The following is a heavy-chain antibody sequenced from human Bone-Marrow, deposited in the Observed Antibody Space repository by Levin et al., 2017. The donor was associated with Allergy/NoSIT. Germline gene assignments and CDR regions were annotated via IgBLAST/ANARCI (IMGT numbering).Heavy chain of an antibody. CDR2: TRNKANNYAT. J-gene: IGHJ5*02. D-gene: IGHD3-10*01. Sequence: PGGSLRLSCEGSGFTFGDHYMDWVRQAPGEGLEWLSRTRNKANNYATEYAASVKDRFTVSRDDSRNSLFLNMNSLKTEDTAVYYCVRGRGHRGVPGASWGQGTLVTVSS. V-gene: IGHV3-72*01. CDR1: GFTFGDHY. CDR3: VRGRGHRGVPGAS.